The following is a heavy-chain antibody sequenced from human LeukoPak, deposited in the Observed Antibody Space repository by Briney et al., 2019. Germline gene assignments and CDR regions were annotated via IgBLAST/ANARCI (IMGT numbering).Heavy chain of an antibody. V-gene: IGHV3-53*01. D-gene: IGHD5-18*01. CDR1: GFTVSSNY. Sequence: GGSPRLSCAASGFTVSSNYMSWVRQAPGKGLEWVSVIYSGGSTYYAESVKGRFTISRDNSKNTLYLQMNSLRAEDTAVYYCARGGYNYGYGYFDYWGQGTLVTVSS. CDR2: IYSGGST. J-gene: IGHJ4*02. CDR3: ARGGYNYGYGYFDY.